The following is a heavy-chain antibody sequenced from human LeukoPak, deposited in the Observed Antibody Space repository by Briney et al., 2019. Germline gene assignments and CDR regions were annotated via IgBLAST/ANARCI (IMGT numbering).Heavy chain of an antibody. Sequence: SVKVSCKASGGTFSSYAISWVRQAPGQGLEWMGGIIPIFGTANYAQKFQGRVTITADKSTSTAYMELSSLRPEDTAVYYCARDLGMGYYYYGMDVWGKGTTVTVSS. J-gene: IGHJ6*04. CDR1: GGTFSSYA. CDR2: IIPIFGTA. CDR3: ARDLGMGYYYYGMDV. D-gene: IGHD7-27*01. V-gene: IGHV1-69*06.